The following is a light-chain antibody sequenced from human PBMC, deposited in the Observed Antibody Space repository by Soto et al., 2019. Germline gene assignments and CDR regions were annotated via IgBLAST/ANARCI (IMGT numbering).Light chain of an antibody. J-gene: IGLJ2*01. CDR3: CSYAGSGTFV. CDR1: SSDIGSYDF. Sequence: QSVLAQPASVSGSPGQSITISCSGTSSDIGSYDFVSWFQQHPGKAPKLIIYDVSKWPSGLSRRFSGSKSGNTASLTIAGLQAMDEADYYCCSYAGSGTFVFGGGTKLTVL. V-gene: IGLV2-23*02. CDR2: DVS.